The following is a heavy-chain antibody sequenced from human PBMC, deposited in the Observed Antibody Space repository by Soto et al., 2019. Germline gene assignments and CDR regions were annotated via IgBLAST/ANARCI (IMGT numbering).Heavy chain of an antibody. CDR1: GGSISSSSYY. CDR2: IYYSGST. V-gene: IGHV4-39*01. J-gene: IGHJ6*02. D-gene: IGHD7-27*01. CDR3: ASLNWGYYYYGMDV. Sequence: SETLSLTCTVSGGSISSSSYYWGWIRQPPGKGLEWTGSIYYSGSTYYNPSLKSRVTISVDTSKNQFSLKLSSVTAADTAVYYCASLNWGYYYYGMDVWGQGTTVTVSS.